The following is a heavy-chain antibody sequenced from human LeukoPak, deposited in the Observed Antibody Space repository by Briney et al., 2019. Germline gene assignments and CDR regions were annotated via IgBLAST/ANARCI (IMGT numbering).Heavy chain of an antibody. V-gene: IGHV4-59*01. CDR3: AGSGYYYDGSGLDY. CDR2: IYYSGST. J-gene: IGHJ4*02. Sequence: SETLSLTCTVSGGSFSSYYWSWIRQPPGKGLEWIGYIYYSGSTNYNPSLKSRVTISVDTSKNQFSLKLSSVTAADTAVYYCAGSGYYYDGSGLDYWGQGTLVTVSS. CDR1: GGSFSSYY. D-gene: IGHD3-22*01.